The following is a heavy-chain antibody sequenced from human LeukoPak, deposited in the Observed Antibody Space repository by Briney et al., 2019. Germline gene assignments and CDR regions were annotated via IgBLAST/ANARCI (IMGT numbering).Heavy chain of an antibody. CDR3: ARSIVGVRKRNDY. J-gene: IGHJ4*02. CDR2: MNPNSGHT. D-gene: IGHD1-26*01. Sequence: ASVKVSCKASGYTFTSYDIIWVRQASGQGLEWMGWMNPNSGHTGYAQKFQGRATMTRTTSISTAYMGLTSLTSGDSAVYYCARSIVGVRKRNDYWGQGTLVTVSS. V-gene: IGHV1-8*01. CDR1: GYTFTSYD.